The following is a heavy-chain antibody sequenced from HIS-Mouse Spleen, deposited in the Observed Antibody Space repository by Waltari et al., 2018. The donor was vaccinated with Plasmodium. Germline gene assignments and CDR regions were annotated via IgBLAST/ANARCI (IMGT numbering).Heavy chain of an antibody. CDR1: GGSLRSSSYS. V-gene: IGHV4-39*07. D-gene: IGHD3-3*01. CDR3: ARVAIWTITIFGVVDY. CDR2: IYYSGST. Sequence: QLQLQESGPGLVKPSATLSLTCTVSGGSLRSSSYSWGWIRQPPGKGLEWIGSIYYSGSTYYNPSLKSRVTISVDTSKNQFSLKLSSVTAADTAVYYCARVAIWTITIFGVVDYWGQGTLVTVSS. J-gene: IGHJ4*02.